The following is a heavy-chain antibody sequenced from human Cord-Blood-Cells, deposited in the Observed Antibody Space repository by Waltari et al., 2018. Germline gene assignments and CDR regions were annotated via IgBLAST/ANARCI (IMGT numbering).Heavy chain of an antibody. V-gene: IGHV4-34*01. J-gene: IGHJ5*02. D-gene: IGHD2-2*01. CDR3: ARAVIVVVPAARGVNWFDP. CDR1: GGSFSGYY. CDR2: INHSGST. Sequence: QVQLQQWGAGLLKPSETLSLTCAAYGGSFSGYYWSWINQPPGKGLEWIGEINHSGSTNYNPSLKSRVTISVDTSKNQFSLKLSSVTAADTAVYYCARAVIVVVPAARGVNWFDPWGQGTLVTVSS.